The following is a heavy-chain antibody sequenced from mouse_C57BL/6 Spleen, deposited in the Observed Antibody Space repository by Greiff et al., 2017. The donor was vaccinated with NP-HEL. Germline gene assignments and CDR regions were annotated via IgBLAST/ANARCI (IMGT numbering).Heavy chain of an antibody. Sequence: EVQLQQSGPELVKPGASVKISCKASGYTFTDYYMNWVKQSHGKSLEWIGDINPNNGGTSYNQKFKGKATLTVDKSSSTAYMELRSLTSEDSAVYYCARLDYSYAKDYWGQGASVTVSS. CDR1: GYTFTDYY. J-gene: IGHJ4*01. CDR2: INPNNGGT. CDR3: ARLDYSYAKDY. V-gene: IGHV1-26*01. D-gene: IGHD1-1*01.